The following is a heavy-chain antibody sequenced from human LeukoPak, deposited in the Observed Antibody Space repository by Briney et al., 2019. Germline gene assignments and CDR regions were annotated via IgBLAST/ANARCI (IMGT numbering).Heavy chain of an antibody. Sequence: RGSLRLSCAAAGFTFSSYSMNWVRQAPGKGLEWVSSISSSSRYIYYADSVKGRFTNARDNPKNSLYLQMNSLRAEDTAVYYCASYSGHGDWGRGPVVSVSS. V-gene: IGHV3-21*01. J-gene: IGHJ4*02. CDR2: ISSSSRYI. CDR1: GFTFSSYS. CDR3: ASYSGHGD. D-gene: IGHD5-12*01.